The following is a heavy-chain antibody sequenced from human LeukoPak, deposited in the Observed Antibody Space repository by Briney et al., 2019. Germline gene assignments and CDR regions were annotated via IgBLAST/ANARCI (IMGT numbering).Heavy chain of an antibody. CDR1: GFGFSSFA. CDR2: MSYDGTSE. CDR3: AKEEGYYYDSGGYYVEYFQH. Sequence: GRSLRLPCEGSGFTASGFGFSSFAMYWVRQAPGKGLEWVAVMSYDGTSEYYADSVKGRFTISRDNSKKTLFLQMNSLGAEDTAAYYCAKEEGYYYDSGGYYVEYFQHWGQGTLVTVSS. D-gene: IGHD3-22*01. J-gene: IGHJ1*01. V-gene: IGHV3-30*18.